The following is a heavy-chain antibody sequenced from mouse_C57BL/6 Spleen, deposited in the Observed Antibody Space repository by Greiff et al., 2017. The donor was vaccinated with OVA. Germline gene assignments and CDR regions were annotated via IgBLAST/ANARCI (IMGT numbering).Heavy chain of an antibody. CDR2: IYWDDDK. J-gene: IGHJ3*01. V-gene: IGHV8-12*01. CDR1: GFSLSTSGMG. D-gene: IGHD2-2*01. CDR3: ARSTMVTTGFAY. Sequence: QVTLKESGPGILQSSQTLSLPCSFSGFSLSTSGMGVSWIRQPSGKGLEWLAHIYWDDDKRYNPSLKSRLTISKDTSRNQVFLKITSVDTADTATYYCARSTMVTTGFAYWGQGTLVTVSA.